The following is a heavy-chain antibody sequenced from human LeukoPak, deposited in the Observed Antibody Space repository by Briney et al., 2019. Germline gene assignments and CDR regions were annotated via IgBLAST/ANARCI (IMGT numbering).Heavy chain of an antibody. J-gene: IGHJ5*02. V-gene: IGHV3-23*01. CDR2: IGGGPV. CDR3: AKVEGGGGVSNWFDP. Sequence: GGSLRLSCAASGFTFNNYAMTWVRQAPGKGLEWVSIIGGGPVYYADSVKDRFTISRDNSKNTLFLQMNSLRAEDTAIYYCAKVEGGGGVSNWFDPWGQGTLVTVSS. D-gene: IGHD3-16*01. CDR1: GFTFNNYA.